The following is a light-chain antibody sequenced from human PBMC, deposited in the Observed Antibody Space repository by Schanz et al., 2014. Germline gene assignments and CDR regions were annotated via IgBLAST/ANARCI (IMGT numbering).Light chain of an antibody. V-gene: IGLV2-14*02. Sequence: QSALAQPASVSGSPGQSITISCTGTSGDVGSYDIVSWYQHHAGKAPKLIIYEGSKRPSGISNRFSGSKSGNTASLTISGLQAEDEADYYCTTYTNTVVFGGGTKLTV. CDR3: TTYTNTVV. CDR1: SGDVGSYDI. J-gene: IGLJ2*01. CDR2: EGS.